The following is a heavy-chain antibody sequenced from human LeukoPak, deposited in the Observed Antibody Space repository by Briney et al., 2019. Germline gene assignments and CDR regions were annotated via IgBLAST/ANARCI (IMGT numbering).Heavy chain of an antibody. Sequence: GGSLRLSCAASGFTFSSYWMSWVRQAPGKGLEWVANIKDDGSGKYYVDSMKGRFTISRDNAKNSLYLQMNSLRAEDTAVYYCARRLSGSYSAYFDCWGQGTLVTVSS. CDR1: GFTFSSYW. CDR2: IKDDGSGK. D-gene: IGHD1-26*01. CDR3: ARRLSGSYSAYFDC. V-gene: IGHV3-7*01. J-gene: IGHJ4*02.